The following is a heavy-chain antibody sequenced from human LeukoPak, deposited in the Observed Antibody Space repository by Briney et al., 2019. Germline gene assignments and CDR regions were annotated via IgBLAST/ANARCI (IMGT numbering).Heavy chain of an antibody. J-gene: IGHJ3*02. Sequence: ASVKVSCKASGYTFTSYAMHWVRQAPGQRLEWMGWINAGNGNTKYSQKFQGRVTITRDTSASTAYMELSSLRSEDTAVYYCARVELLWFGESVTAFVIWGQGTMVTVSS. CDR1: GYTFTSYA. CDR3: ARVELLWFGESVTAFVI. V-gene: IGHV1-3*01. D-gene: IGHD3-10*01. CDR2: INAGNGNT.